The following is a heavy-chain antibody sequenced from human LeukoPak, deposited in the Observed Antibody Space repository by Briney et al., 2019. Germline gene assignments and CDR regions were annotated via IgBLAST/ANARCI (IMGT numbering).Heavy chain of an antibody. V-gene: IGHV2-5*02. CDR3: APSLVRGRSPPLDY. Sequence: ESGPTLVKPTQTLTLTCTFSGFSLTTSGVGVGWIRQPPGKALEWLALIYWDDDKRYSPFLKSRLTITKDTSTDQVVLTMTNMDPVDTATYYRAPSLVRGRSPPLDYWGQGTLVTVSS. CDR2: IYWDDDK. J-gene: IGHJ4*02. D-gene: IGHD3-10*01. CDR1: GFSLTTSGVG.